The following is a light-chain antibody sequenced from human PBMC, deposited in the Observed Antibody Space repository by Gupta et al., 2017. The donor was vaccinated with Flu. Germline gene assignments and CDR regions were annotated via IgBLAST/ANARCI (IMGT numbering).Light chain of an antibody. CDR3: QQVYSFPYT. V-gene: IGKV4-1*01. J-gene: IGKJ2*01. Sequence: DIVMTQSPDSLPVSLGERATINCRSSQSLLYSSKNKNYLAWYQQKPGQSPKLLFYWASTRESGVPDRFSGSGSGTDFTLTISSLQAEDVAVYYCQQVYSFPYTFGQGTKLEIK. CDR1: QSLLYSSKNKNY. CDR2: WAS.